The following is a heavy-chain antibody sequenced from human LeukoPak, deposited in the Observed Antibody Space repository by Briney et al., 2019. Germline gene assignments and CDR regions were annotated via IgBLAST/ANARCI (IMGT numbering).Heavy chain of an antibody. Sequence: SETLSLTCTVSGGSISSGGYYWSWNRQHPGKGLEWIGYIYYSGSTYYNPSLKSRVTVSVDTSKNQFSLKLSSVTAADTAVYYCARENNHLTWFDPWGQGTLVTVSS. V-gene: IGHV4-31*03. CDR2: IYYSGST. CDR3: ARENNHLTWFDP. D-gene: IGHD1-14*01. CDR1: GGSISSGGYY. J-gene: IGHJ5*02.